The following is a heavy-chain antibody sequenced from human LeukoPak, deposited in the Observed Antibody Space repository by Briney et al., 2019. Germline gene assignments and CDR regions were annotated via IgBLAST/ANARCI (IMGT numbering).Heavy chain of an antibody. CDR1: GFTFSSYA. J-gene: IGHJ1*01. V-gene: IGHV3-30*04. D-gene: IGHD2-15*01. CDR2: ISYDGSNK. CDR3: ARGYCSGGSCYSDQPAEYFQH. Sequence: GGSLRLSCAASGFTFSSYAMHWVRQAPGKGLEWVAVISYDGSNKYYADSVKGRFTISRDNSKNTLYLQMNSLRAEDTAVYYCARGYCSGGSCYSDQPAEYFQHWGQGTLVTVSS.